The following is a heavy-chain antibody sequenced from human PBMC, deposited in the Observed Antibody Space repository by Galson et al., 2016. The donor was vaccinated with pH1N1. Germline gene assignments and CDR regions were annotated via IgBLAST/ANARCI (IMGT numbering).Heavy chain of an antibody. D-gene: IGHD3-10*01. J-gene: IGHJ4*02. CDR1: GYTFTREY. CDR3: IRDRGRLRDY. CDR2: IDPSNGGT. V-gene: IGHV1-46*01. Sequence: SVKVSCKASGYTFTREYIHWVRQAPGQGLEWMGVIDPSNGGTTYSQKFQGLVTMTRDTSTNTVYMELSGLKSEDTAVYSCIRDRGRLRDYWGQGTLVTASS.